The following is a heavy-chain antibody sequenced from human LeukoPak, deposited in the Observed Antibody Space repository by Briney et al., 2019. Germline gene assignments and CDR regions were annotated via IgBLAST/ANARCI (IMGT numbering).Heavy chain of an antibody. V-gene: IGHV4-4*07. Sequence: SETLSLTCTVSGGSISSYYWIWVRQPAGKGLEWIGRIHTSGSTYYNLSLKSRVTISVDTSKNQFSLKLSSVTAADTAVYYCARGLMRGYKSGWYMHHFDYWGQGTLVTVSS. D-gene: IGHD6-19*01. J-gene: IGHJ4*02. CDR1: GGSISSYY. CDR3: ARGLMRGYKSGWYMHHFDY. CDR2: IHTSGST.